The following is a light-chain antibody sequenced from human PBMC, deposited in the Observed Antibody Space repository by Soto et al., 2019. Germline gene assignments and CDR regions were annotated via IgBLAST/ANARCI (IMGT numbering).Light chain of an antibody. CDR3: HHRGNGIT. CDR2: DAS. CDR1: QSVSSS. V-gene: IGKV3-11*01. J-gene: IGKJ5*01. Sequence: EVVLTQCPATLSLSPGATSSLSCGASQSVSSSLAWYQQKPGQAPRLLIYDASSRATGIPARFSDSGSGTDFALTISSLEPEDFAVYYCHHRGNGITFGQGTRLEIK.